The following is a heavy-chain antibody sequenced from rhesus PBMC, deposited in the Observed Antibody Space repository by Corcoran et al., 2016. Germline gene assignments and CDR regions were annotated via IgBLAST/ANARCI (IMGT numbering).Heavy chain of an antibody. CDR1: GYSFTSYW. J-gene: IGHJ6*01. Sequence: EVQLVQSGAEVKRPGESLKISCKTSGYSFTSYWISWVGQMPGKGLEWMGAIVPSDSDTRYSPSFQGQVTISADKSISTAYLQWSSLKASDSATYYCAKDRILLDSWGQGVVVTVSS. CDR2: IVPSDSDT. V-gene: IGHV5-2*01. CDR3: AKDRILLDS.